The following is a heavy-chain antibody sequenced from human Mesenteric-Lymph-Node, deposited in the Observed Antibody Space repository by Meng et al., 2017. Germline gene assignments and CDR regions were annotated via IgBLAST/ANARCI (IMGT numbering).Heavy chain of an antibody. CDR1: GFTFSSYS. CDR3: AARYYYDSSGYYHGDY. Sequence: GESLKISCAASGFTFSSYSMNWVRQAPGKGLEWVSYISSSGSTIYYADSVKGRFTISRDNAKNSLYLQMNSLRAEDTAVYYCAARYYYDSSGYYHGDYWGQGTLVTVS. V-gene: IGHV3-48*04. J-gene: IGHJ4*02. D-gene: IGHD3-22*01. CDR2: ISSSGSTI.